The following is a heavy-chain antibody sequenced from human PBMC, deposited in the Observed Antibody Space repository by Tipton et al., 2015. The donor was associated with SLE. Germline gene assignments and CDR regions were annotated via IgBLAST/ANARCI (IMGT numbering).Heavy chain of an antibody. CDR1: GGSISTYF. Sequence: TLSLTCTVSGGSISTYFWSWIRQPPGKGLEWIGYIYYSGSTHYNPSLRSRVTMSVDTSRDQFSLKLSSGTAADTAVYYCAGDFGVVKIDYWGQGTLVTVSS. D-gene: IGHD3-3*01. J-gene: IGHJ4*02. CDR2: IYYSGST. V-gene: IGHV4-59*01. CDR3: AGDFGVVKIDY.